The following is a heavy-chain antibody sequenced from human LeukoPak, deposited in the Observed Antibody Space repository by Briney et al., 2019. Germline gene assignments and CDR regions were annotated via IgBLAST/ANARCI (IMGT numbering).Heavy chain of an antibody. CDR3: ARANTAMVSFDY. D-gene: IGHD5-18*01. J-gene: IGHJ4*02. Sequence: GGSLRLSCAASGFTFSSYSMNWVRQAPGKGLEWVSSISSSSSYIYYADSVKGRFTISRDNAKNSLYLQMNSLRAEDTAVYYCARANTAMVSFDYWGQGTLVTVSS. V-gene: IGHV3-21*01. CDR1: GFTFSSYS. CDR2: ISSSSSYI.